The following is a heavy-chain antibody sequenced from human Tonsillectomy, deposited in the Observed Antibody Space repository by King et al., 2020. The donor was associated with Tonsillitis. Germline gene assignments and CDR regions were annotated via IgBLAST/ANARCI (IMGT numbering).Heavy chain of an antibody. D-gene: IGHD1-26*01. J-gene: IGHJ4*02. CDR2: IWYDGSNK. CDR1: GFTFSSYG. Sequence: VQLVESGGGVVQPGRSLRLSCAASGFTFSSYGMHWVRQAPGKGLEWVAVIWYDGSNKYYADSVKGRFTISRDNSKNTLYLQMNSLRAEDTAVYYCARESGSYQTYGRDDAGYWGQGTLVTVSS. CDR3: ARESGSYQTYGRDDAGY. V-gene: IGHV3-33*01.